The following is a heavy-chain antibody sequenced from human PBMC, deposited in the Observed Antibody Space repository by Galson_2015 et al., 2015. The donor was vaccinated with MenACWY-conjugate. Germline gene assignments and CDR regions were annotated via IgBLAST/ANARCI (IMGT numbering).Heavy chain of an antibody. CDR2: ISDSGDTT. V-gene: IGHV3-23*01. CDR1: GSTFSNYA. D-gene: IGHD6-13*01. Sequence: SLRLSCAASGSTFSNYAMSWVRQAPGKGLEWVSTISDSGDTTYFADSVRGRFTVSRDNSKNTLYLQINSLRAEDTAVFYCAKGFYRGPVGNAFDIWGQGTMVTVSS. CDR3: AKGFYRGPVGNAFDI. J-gene: IGHJ3*02.